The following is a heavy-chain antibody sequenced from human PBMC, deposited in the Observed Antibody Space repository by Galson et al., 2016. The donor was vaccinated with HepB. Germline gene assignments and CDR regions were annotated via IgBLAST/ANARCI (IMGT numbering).Heavy chain of an antibody. D-gene: IGHD3-22*01. V-gene: IGHV3-30*18. Sequence: SLRLSCAASGLTFSSYGMHWVRQAPGKGLEWVAVILYDGSNKYYADSVKGRFTISRDNSKNTLYLQMNSLRAEDTAVYYCAKDEVVVWYCFTSWGQGALVTVSS. J-gene: IGHJ4*02. CDR2: ILYDGSNK. CDR3: AKDEVVVWYCFTS. CDR1: GLTFSSYG.